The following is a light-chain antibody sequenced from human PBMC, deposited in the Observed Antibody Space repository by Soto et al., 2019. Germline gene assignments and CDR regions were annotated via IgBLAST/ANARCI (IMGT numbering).Light chain of an antibody. CDR2: GAS. Sequence: IVLTQSPGTLSLSPGERATLSCRASQSVSSSYLAWYQQKPGQAPRLLIYGASSRATGIPDRFSGSGSGTDFTLTISRLEPEDFAVYYCQQYNNWLITFGQGTRLEIK. CDR3: QQYNNWLIT. CDR1: QSVSSSY. J-gene: IGKJ5*01. V-gene: IGKV3-20*01.